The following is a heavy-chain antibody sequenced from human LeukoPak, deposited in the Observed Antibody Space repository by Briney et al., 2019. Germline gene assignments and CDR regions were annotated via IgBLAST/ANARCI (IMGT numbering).Heavy chain of an antibody. D-gene: IGHD1-26*01. V-gene: IGHV1-2*02. CDR3: AKTLSGSPFSLDY. CDR2: INPTSGGT. CDR1: GYTFTGYY. J-gene: IGHJ4*02. Sequence: ASVKVSCKASGYTFTGYYMHWGRQAPGQGLEWMGWINPTSGGTTYPEKFQGRVTMTTDTSLTTAYMELSRLTSDDTAVYYCAKTLSGSPFSLDYWGQGTLVTVSS.